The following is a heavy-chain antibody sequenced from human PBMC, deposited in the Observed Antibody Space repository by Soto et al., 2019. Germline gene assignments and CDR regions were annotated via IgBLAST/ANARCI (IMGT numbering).Heavy chain of an antibody. D-gene: IGHD3-22*01. V-gene: IGHV3-30-3*01. CDR3: ARSLGYYQYYYYGMDV. Sequence: GGSLRLSCAASGFTFSSYAMHWVRQAPGKGLEWVAVISYDGSNKYYADSVKGRFTISRDNSKNTLYLQMNSLRAEDTAVYYCARSLGYYQYYYYGMDVWGQGTTVTVSS. CDR2: ISYDGSNK. J-gene: IGHJ6*02. CDR1: GFTFSSYA.